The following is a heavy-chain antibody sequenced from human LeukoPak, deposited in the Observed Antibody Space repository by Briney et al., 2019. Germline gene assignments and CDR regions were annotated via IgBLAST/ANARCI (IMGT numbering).Heavy chain of an antibody. CDR2: IRYDGSNK. CDR1: GFTFSSYG. V-gene: IGHV3-30*02. J-gene: IGHJ4*02. CDR3: ARMAGYSSGWLYFDY. Sequence: GGSLRLSCAASGFTFSSYGMHWVRQAPGKGLEWVAFIRYDGSNKYYADSVKGRFTISRDNSKNTLYLQMNSLRAEDTAVYYCARMAGYSSGWLYFDYWGQGTLVTVSS. D-gene: IGHD6-19*01.